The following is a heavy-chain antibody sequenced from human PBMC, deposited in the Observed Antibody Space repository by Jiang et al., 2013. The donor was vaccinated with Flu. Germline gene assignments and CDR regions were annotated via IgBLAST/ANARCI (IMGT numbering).Heavy chain of an antibody. D-gene: IGHD6-19*01. V-gene: IGHV4-4*02. CDR1: GGSISSSNW. CDR3: ARASIAVAGTFWFDP. CDR2: IYHSGST. J-gene: IGHJ5*02. Sequence: GLVKPSGTLSLTCAVSGGSISSSNWWSWVRQPPGKGLEWIGEIYHSGSTNYNPSLKSRVTISVDKSKNQFSLKLSSVTAADTAVYYCARASIAVAGTFWFDPWGQGTLVTVSS.